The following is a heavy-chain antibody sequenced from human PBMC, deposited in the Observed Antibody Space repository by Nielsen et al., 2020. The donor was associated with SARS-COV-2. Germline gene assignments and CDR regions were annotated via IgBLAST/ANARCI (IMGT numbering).Heavy chain of an antibody. CDR1: GFTFSSYG. CDR2: IWYDGSNK. V-gene: IGHV3-33*01. Sequence: GSLRLSCAASGFTFSSYGMHWVRQAPGKGLEWVAVIWYDGSNKYYADSVKGRFTISRDNSKNTLYLQMNSLRAEDTAVYYCARDLGFGEENDYWGQGTLVTVSS. D-gene: IGHD3-10*01. CDR3: ARDLGFGEENDY. J-gene: IGHJ4*02.